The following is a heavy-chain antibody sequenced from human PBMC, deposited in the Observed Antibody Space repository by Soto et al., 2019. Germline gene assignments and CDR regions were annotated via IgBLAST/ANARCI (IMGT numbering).Heavy chain of an antibody. D-gene: IGHD3-16*02. V-gene: IGHV5-10-1*01. Sequence: GESLKISRKGSGYSFTSYWISRVRQMPGKGLEWMGRFDPSESYTNYSPSFQGHVTISADKSISTAYLQWSSLKASDTAMDYYARQSLVAPRPYYYGMDVWGQGTTVTVSS. CDR3: ARQSLVAPRPYYYGMDV. J-gene: IGHJ6*02. CDR1: GYSFTSYW. CDR2: FDPSESYT.